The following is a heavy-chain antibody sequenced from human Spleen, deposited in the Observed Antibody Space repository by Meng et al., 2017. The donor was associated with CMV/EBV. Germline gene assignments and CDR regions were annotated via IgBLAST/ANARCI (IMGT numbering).Heavy chain of an antibody. CDR3: ARVTGAAGDY. V-gene: IGHV1-69*01. CDR2: IIPIFGTA. D-gene: IGHD7-27*01. Sequence: VPRVLCGSGVMQPGSSVKAYCKAFGGTFSSYATGWVRQAPGQGLEWMGGIIPIFGTANYAQKFQGRVTITADESTSTAYMELSSLRSEDTAVYYCARVTGAAGDYWGQGTLVTVSS. CDR1: GGTFSSYA. J-gene: IGHJ4*02.